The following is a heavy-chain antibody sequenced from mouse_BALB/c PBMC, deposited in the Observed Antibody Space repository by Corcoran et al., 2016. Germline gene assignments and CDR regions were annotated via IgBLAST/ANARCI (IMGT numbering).Heavy chain of an antibody. D-gene: IGHD1-1*01. CDR1: GYTFTTAG. J-gene: IGHJ2*01. V-gene: IGHV9-4*02. Sequence: QIQLVQSGPELKKPGETVRISCKASGYTFTTAGMQWVQKMPGKGLKWIGWINTHSGVPKYAEDFKGRFAFSLETSASTAYLQISNLKNEDTATYFCASYYGSSFDYWGQGTTLTVSS. CDR2: INTHSGVP. CDR3: ASYYGSSFDY.